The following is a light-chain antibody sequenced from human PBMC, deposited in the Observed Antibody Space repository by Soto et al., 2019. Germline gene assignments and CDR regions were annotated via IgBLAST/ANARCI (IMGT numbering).Light chain of an antibody. CDR2: GAS. CDR3: QQYGSSPS. J-gene: IGKJ3*01. V-gene: IGKV3-20*01. CDR1: QSVSSSY. Sequence: EIVLTQSPGTLSLSPGERATLSCRASQSVSSSYLAWYQQKPGQAPRLLIYGASSRATGIPDRFSGSGSGTVFTLTISGLEPEYFAVYFCQQYGSSPSFGPGTNVDIK.